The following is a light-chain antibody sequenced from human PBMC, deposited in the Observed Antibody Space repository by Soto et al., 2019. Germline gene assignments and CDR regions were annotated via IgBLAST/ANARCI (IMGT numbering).Light chain of an antibody. CDR1: QNVSTY. Sequence: EIVLTQSPATLSLSPGERVTLSCRASQNVSTYLAWYQQKPGQAPRLLIYDASHRATGIPARFSGSGSGTDFTLTISSPEPEYAAVYYCQQRTNWLTFGPGTKVDIK. V-gene: IGKV3-11*01. CDR2: DAS. CDR3: QQRTNWLT. J-gene: IGKJ3*01.